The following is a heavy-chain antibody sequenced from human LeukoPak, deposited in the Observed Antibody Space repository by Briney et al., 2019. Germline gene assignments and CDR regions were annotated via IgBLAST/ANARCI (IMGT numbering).Heavy chain of an antibody. Sequence: PGRSLRLSCAASGFTFDDYAMHWVRQAPGKGLEWVSGISWNSGSIGYADSVKGRFTISRDNAKNSLYLQMNSLRVEDTAVYYCTRDEAAATNWGQGTLVTVSS. CDR3: TRDEAAATN. CDR1: GFTFDDYA. D-gene: IGHD6-13*01. V-gene: IGHV3-9*01. CDR2: ISWNSGSI. J-gene: IGHJ4*02.